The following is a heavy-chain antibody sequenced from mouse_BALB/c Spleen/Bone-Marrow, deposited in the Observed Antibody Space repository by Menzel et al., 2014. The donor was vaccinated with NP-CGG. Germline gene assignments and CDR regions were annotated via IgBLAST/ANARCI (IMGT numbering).Heavy chain of an antibody. Sequence: VQLQQSGPELVKPGTSVKMSCKASGYTFTSYVMHWVKQKPGQGLEWIGYINPYNDGIKYNEKFKGKATLTSDKSSSTAYMELSSLTSADSAVYLCGRDCDGSASFAYWGQGTLVTVSA. V-gene: IGHV1-14*01. CDR1: GYTFTSYV. CDR3: GRDCDGSASFAY. CDR2: INPYNDGI. D-gene: IGHD1-1*01. J-gene: IGHJ3*01.